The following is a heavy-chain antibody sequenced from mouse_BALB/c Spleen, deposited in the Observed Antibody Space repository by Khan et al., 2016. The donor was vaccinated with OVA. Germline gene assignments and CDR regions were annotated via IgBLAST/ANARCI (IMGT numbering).Heavy chain of an antibody. CDR1: GFSLTSYG. J-gene: IGHJ2*01. CDR2: IWAGGST. Sequence: QVQLKESGPGLVAPSQSLSITCTVSGFSLTSYGVHWVRQPPGKGLEGLGVIWAGGSTTYNSAFMSRLSISKDNSNSQVFLKMNSLQTDDTAMYYYSRLEDVWGQGTTLTVSS. V-gene: IGHV2-9*02. CDR3: SRLEDV.